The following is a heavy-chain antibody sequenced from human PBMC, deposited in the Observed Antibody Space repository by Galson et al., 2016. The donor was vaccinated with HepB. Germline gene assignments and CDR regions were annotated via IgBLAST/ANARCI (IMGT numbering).Heavy chain of an antibody. CDR1: GFTFSSYG. CDR3: AKDGRIYCSSASCHDHFHY. CDR2: ISYDGSNK. V-gene: IGHV3-30*18. D-gene: IGHD2-2*01. J-gene: IGHJ4*02. Sequence: SLRLSCAASGFTFSSYGMHWVRQAPGKGLEWVAFISYDGSNKKYADSVKGRFTISRDNSKKMLDLQMNSLRAEDTAVYYCAKDGRIYCSSASCHDHFHYWGQGTLVTVSS.